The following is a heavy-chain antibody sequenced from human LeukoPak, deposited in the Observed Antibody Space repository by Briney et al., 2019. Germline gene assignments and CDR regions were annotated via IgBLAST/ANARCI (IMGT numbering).Heavy chain of an antibody. D-gene: IGHD3/OR15-3a*01. Sequence: GGSLRLSCAASGFTFSNAWMSWVRQAPGKGLEWVGRIKSKTDGGTADYAAPVKGRFTTSRDDSRNTLYLQMNSLKTEDTAVYYCMDLGAEFDYWGQGTLVTVSS. CDR1: GFTFSNAW. CDR2: IKSKTDGGTA. J-gene: IGHJ4*02. CDR3: MDLGAEFDY. V-gene: IGHV3-15*01.